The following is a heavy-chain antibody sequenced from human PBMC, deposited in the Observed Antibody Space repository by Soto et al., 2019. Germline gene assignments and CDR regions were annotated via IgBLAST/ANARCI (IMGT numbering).Heavy chain of an antibody. CDR1: GFTFSIFA. CDR2: ISYDESSK. Sequence: QVQLVESGGGVVQPGRSLRLSCAASGFTFSIFAMHWVRQAPGKGLEWVAVISYDESSKYYADSVKGRFTISRDNSKNTRDMQMNSMRAEDTAVYYCAKGGSYFDYWGQGTLVTVSS. D-gene: IGHD2-15*01. J-gene: IGHJ4*02. CDR3: AKGGSYFDY. V-gene: IGHV3-30*18.